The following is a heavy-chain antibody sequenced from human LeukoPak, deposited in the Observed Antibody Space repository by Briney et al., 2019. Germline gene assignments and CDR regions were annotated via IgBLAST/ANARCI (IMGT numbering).Heavy chain of an antibody. J-gene: IGHJ5*02. CDR2: ISAYNGNT. V-gene: IGHV1-18*04. CDR1: GYTFNAYY. D-gene: IGHD6-13*01. CDR3: ARIGDSSSWYWFDP. Sequence: GASVKVSCKTSGYTFNAYYMHWVRQAPGQGLEWMGWISAYNGNTNYAQKLQGRVTMTTDTSTSTAYMELRSLRSDDTAVYYCARIGDSSSWYWFDPWGQGTLVTVSS.